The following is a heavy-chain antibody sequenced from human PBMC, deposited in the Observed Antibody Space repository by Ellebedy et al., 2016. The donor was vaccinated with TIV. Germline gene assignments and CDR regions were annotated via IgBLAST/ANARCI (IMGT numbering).Heavy chain of an antibody. CDR2: ISSSSSYI. J-gene: IGHJ4*02. D-gene: IGHD3-3*01. V-gene: IGHV3-21*01. CDR3: APDPEFLGD. Sequence: GESLKISCAASGFTFSSYSMNWVRQAPGMGLEWVSSISSSSSYIYYADSVKGRFTISRGNAKNSLYLQMNSLRAEDTAVYYCAPDPEFLGDWGQGTLVTVSS. CDR1: GFTFSSYS.